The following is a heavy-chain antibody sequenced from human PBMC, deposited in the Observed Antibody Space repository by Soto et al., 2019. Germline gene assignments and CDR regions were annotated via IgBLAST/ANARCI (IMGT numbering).Heavy chain of an antibody. J-gene: IGHJ6*02. Sequence: PSETLSLTCAVYGGSFSGYYWSWIRQPPGKGLEWIGEINHSGSTNYNPSLKSRVTISVDTSKNQFSLKLSSVTAADTAVYYCARGGGLRYYYYYGMDVWGQGTTVTVSS. D-gene: IGHD2-15*01. CDR2: INHSGST. CDR3: ARGGGLRYYYYYGMDV. CDR1: GGSFSGYY. V-gene: IGHV4-34*01.